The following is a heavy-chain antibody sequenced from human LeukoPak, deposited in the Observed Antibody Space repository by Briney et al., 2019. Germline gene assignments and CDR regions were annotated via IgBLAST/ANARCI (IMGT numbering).Heavy chain of an antibody. Sequence: GASVKVSCKASGYTFTSYGISWVRQAPGQGLEWMGWISAYNGNTNYAQKLQGRVTMTTDTSTSTAYMELRSLRSDDTAVYYCARDTPHGSGSYYYYYGMDVWGQGTTVTVSS. CDR1: GYTFTSYG. V-gene: IGHV1-18*01. D-gene: IGHD3-10*01. CDR3: ARDTPHGSGSYYYYYGMDV. CDR2: ISAYNGNT. J-gene: IGHJ6*02.